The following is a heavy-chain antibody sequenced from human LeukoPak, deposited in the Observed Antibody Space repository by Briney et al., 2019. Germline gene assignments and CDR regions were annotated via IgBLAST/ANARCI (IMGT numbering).Heavy chain of an antibody. J-gene: IGHJ2*01. CDR2: IHHRGAT. D-gene: IGHD3-22*01. CDR3: ARGILGYYYFDL. CDR1: GGSFSGYY. Sequence: SETLSLTCVVSGGSFSGYYWSWLRQAPGKGLEWIGEIHHRGATNYKPSLRSRVTISRDTSKNQFSLTLTSVTAADTAVYYCARGILGYYYFDLWGRGTLVTVSS. V-gene: IGHV4-34*01.